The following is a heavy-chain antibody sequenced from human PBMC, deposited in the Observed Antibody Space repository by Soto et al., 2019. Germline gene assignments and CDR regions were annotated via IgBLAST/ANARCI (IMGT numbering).Heavy chain of an antibody. D-gene: IGHD2-15*01. V-gene: IGHV1-69*01. CDR1: GGTFSSSA. Sequence: QVQLVQSGAEVQQPGSSVKVSCKASGGTFSSSAISWVRQAPGEGLEWMGGIIPMSRTGTYAQRFHDRVTITADESTTTAYMELSSLRSDDTAVYYSARAFGHGHCSGGSCYTLDHWGQGTL. CDR3: ARAFGHGHCSGGSCYTLDH. CDR2: IIPMSRTG. J-gene: IGHJ4*02.